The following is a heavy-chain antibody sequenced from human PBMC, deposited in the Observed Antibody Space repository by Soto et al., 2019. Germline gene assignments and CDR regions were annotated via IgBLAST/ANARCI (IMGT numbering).Heavy chain of an antibody. D-gene: IGHD6-6*01. J-gene: IGHJ3*01. Sequence: QITLKESGPTLVRPTQTLTLTCIFSGFSLNTNGVGVGWIRQPPGKSLEWLALIYWDDDKRYSPSLKSRLSLTKDISRNQVVLTMTNMDPVDTATYYCAHRRARTAGRDDADDVWGQGTLVVVSS. CDR1: GFSLNTNGVG. CDR3: AHRRARTAGRDDADDV. V-gene: IGHV2-5*02. CDR2: IYWDDDK.